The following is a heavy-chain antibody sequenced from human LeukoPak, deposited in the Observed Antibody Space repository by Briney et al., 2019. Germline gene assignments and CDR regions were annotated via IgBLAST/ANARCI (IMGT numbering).Heavy chain of an antibody. CDR2: ISSHGGST. CDR1: GFTFSSYA. D-gene: IGHD1-1*01. Sequence: GGSLRLSCSASGFTFSSYAMHWVCQAPGKGLEYVSAISSHGGSTYYADSVKGRFTISRDNAKNSLYLQMNSLRAEDTAVYYCVGGKGADHWGQGTLVTVSS. V-gene: IGHV3-64*04. CDR3: VGGKGADH. J-gene: IGHJ4*02.